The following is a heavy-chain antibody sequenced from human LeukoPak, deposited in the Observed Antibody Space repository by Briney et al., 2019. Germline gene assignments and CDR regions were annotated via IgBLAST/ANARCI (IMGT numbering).Heavy chain of an antibody. CDR2: MNPNSGNT. CDR1: GYTFTSYG. Sequence: ASVKVSCKASGYTFTSYGISWVRQATGQGLEWMGWMNPNSGNTGYAQKFQGRVTMTRNTSISTAYMELSSLRSEDTAVYYCARGVVVTAGRNWFDPWGQGTLVTVSS. D-gene: IGHD2-21*02. V-gene: IGHV1-8*02. CDR3: ARGVVVTAGRNWFDP. J-gene: IGHJ5*02.